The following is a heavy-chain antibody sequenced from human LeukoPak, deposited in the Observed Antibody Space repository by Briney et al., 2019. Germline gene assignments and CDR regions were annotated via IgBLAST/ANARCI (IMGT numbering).Heavy chain of an antibody. CDR1: GFTFSSYA. J-gene: IGHJ4*02. CDR2: ISGSGGST. Sequence: GGSLRLSCAASGFTFSSYAMSWVRQAPRKGLEWVSAISGSGGSTYYADSVKGRFTISRDNSKNTLYLQMNSLRAEDTAVYYCASPYSSGWTLIDYWGQGTLVTVSS. CDR3: ASPYSSGWTLIDY. D-gene: IGHD6-19*01. V-gene: IGHV3-23*01.